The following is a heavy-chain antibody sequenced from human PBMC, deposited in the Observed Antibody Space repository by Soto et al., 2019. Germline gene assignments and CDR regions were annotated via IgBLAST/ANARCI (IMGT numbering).Heavy chain of an antibody. CDR3: ARVSYYDFWNDAFDI. D-gene: IGHD3-3*01. J-gene: IGHJ3*02. CDR1: GFTFSSYW. CDR2: IKQDGSEK. V-gene: IGHV3-7*01. Sequence: GESLKISCAASGFTFSSYWMSWVRQAPGKGLEWVANIKQDGSEKYYVDSVKGRFTISRDNAKNSLYLQMNSLRAEDTAVYYCARVSYYDFWNDAFDIWGQGTMVTVSS.